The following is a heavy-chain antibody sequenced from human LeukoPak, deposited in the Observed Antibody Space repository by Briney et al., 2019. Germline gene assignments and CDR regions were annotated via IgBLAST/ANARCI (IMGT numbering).Heavy chain of an antibody. J-gene: IGHJ4*02. CDR3: ARESYQLLYYIDY. CDR1: GFTGLSSFNSYA. Sequence: PGGSLRLSCTASGFTGLSSFNSYAMHWVRQAPGKGLEWVAVLWSADKNRYHAASVKGRFTISRDNAKNSLYLQMNSLRAEDTAVYYCARESYQLLYYIDYWGQGTLVTVSP. D-gene: IGHD2-2*01. CDR2: LWSADKNR. V-gene: IGHV3-33*08.